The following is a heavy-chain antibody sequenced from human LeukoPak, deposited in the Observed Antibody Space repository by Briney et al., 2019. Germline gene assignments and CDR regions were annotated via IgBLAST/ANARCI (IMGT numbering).Heavy chain of an antibody. CDR2: INGDGTGT. Sequence: GGSLRLSSAASGFTFRSHWMHWVRQAPGKGLVWVARINGDGTGTNYADSVKGRFSISRDNVESTVYLQMNSLRDEDTAVYYCVRGISMVRVVPPDYWGQGILVTVSS. J-gene: IGHJ4*02. D-gene: IGHD3-10*01. V-gene: IGHV3-74*01. CDR1: GFTFRSHW. CDR3: VRGISMVRVVPPDY.